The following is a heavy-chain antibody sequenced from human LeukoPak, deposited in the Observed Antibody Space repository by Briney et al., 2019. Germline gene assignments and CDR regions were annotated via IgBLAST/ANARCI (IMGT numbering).Heavy chain of an antibody. Sequence: GGSLRLSCAASGFTFSSYGINWVRQAPGKGLEWVSSISSSSSYIYYADSVKGRFTISRDNAKNSLYLQMNSLRAEDTAAYYCARDRYNYGYEVDYWGQGTLVTVSS. CDR2: ISSSSSYI. CDR1: GFTFSSYG. J-gene: IGHJ4*02. CDR3: ARDRYNYGYEVDY. V-gene: IGHV3-21*01. D-gene: IGHD5-18*01.